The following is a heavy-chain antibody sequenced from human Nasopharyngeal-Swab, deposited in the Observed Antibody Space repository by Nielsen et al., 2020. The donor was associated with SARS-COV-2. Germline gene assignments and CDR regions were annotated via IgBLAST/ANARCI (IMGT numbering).Heavy chain of an antibody. CDR1: GFTFSRYT. D-gene: IGHD3-22*01. CDR2: ISYDGSNK. Sequence: GGSLKISCAASGFTFSRYTMHWVRQAPGKGLEWVAVISYDGSNKYYADSVKGRFTISRDISKNTLYLQMNSLRAEDTAVFYCASTPLDSSGYYYAFHYWGRGTLVTVFS. J-gene: IGHJ4*02. CDR3: ASTPLDSSGYYYAFHY. V-gene: IGHV3-30-3*01.